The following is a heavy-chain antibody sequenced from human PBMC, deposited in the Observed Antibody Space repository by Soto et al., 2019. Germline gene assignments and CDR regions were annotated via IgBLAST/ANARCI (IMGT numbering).Heavy chain of an antibody. CDR3: AKVKRDTMIVVALDAFDI. J-gene: IGHJ3*02. CDR2: ISGSGGST. D-gene: IGHD3-22*01. Sequence: EVQLLESGGGLVHPGGSLRLSCAASGFTFSSYAMSWVRQAPGKGLEWVSAISGSGGSTYYADSVKGRFTISRDNSKNTLYLQMNSLRAEDTAVYYCAKVKRDTMIVVALDAFDIWGQGTMVTVSS. CDR1: GFTFSSYA. V-gene: IGHV3-23*01.